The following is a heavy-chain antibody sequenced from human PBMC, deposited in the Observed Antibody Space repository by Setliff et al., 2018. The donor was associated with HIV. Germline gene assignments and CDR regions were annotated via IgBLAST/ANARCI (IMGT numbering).Heavy chain of an antibody. J-gene: IGHJ5*02. CDR1: GGSISSHY. V-gene: IGHV4-59*08. Sequence: PSETLSLTCTVSGGSISSHYWNWIRQPPGKGLEWIGYTYYSGSTNYNPSLKSRVTISVDTSKNQFSLKLSSVTAAATAVYYCARHGPELLWFGGSWFDPWGQGTLVTVSS. CDR3: ARHGPELLWFGGSWFDP. D-gene: IGHD3-10*01. CDR2: TYYSGST.